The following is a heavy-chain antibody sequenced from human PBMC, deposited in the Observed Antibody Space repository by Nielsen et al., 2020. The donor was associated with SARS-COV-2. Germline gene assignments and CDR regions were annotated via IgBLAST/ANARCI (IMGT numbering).Heavy chain of an antibody. CDR3: ARGGYYDGSGLDY. J-gene: IGHJ4*02. D-gene: IGHD3-22*01. V-gene: IGHV3-20*04. CDR2: TNWIGGNT. CDR1: GFAFSNFW. Sequence: GGSLRLSCAASGFAFSNFWMHWVRQAPGKGLEWVSGTNWIGGNTGYADSVKGRFTVSRDNAKSSLYLQMNNLRAEDTALYYCARGGYYDGSGLDYWGQGTLVTVSS.